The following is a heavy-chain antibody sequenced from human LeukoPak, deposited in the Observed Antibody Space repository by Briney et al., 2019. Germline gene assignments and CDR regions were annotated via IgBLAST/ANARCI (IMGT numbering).Heavy chain of an antibody. J-gene: IGHJ6*03. CDR1: GYTFTGNY. CDR2: INPNTAGT. V-gene: IGHV1-2*02. Sequence: ASLKLSCKASGYTFTGNYCHWLRQAPGQGLDWMGWINPNTAGTNYAQKFLGGVTLTWDTSISKAYMELNRLTSDDTAVYYCATSAGDYRAGHYYYMGVWGKGTSVTVS. CDR3: ATSAGDYRAGHYYYMGV. D-gene: IGHD4-11*01.